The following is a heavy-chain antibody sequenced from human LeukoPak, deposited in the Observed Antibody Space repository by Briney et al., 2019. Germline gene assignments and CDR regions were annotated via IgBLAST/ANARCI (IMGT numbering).Heavy chain of an antibody. V-gene: IGHV3-21*01. Sequence: GGSLRLSCAASGFTFSNFAMNWVRQAPGKGLEWVAIIIGSGVGAYATYYPDSVKGRFTISRDNAKNSLYLQMNSLRAEDTAVYYCARDRSDYGDYRLVPEYFQHWGQGTLVTVSS. CDR3: ARDRSDYGDYRLVPEYFQH. CDR2: IIGSGVGAYAT. J-gene: IGHJ1*01. D-gene: IGHD4-17*01. CDR1: GFTFSNFA.